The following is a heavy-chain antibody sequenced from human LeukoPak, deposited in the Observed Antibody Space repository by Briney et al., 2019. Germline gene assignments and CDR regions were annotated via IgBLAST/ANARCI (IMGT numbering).Heavy chain of an antibody. D-gene: IGHD3-22*01. CDR3: ARDLVYSSGYYFFDY. CDR2: IYTSGST. J-gene: IGHJ4*02. V-gene: IGHV4-61*02. CDR1: GGSISSGSYY. Sequence: PSETLSLTCTVSGGSISSGSYYWSWIRQPAGKGLEWIGRIYTSGSTNYNPSLKSRVTMSVDTSKNQFSLKLSSVTAADTAVYYCARDLVYSSGYYFFDYWGQGTLVTVSS.